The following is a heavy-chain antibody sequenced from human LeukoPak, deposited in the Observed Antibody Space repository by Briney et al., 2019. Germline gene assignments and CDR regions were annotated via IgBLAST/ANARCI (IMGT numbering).Heavy chain of an antibody. CDR2: IYHSGST. CDR3: ARTDFWSGYYFSL. Sequence: PSETLSLTCAVSGYSISSGYYWGWIRQPPGKGVEWIGSIYHSGSTYYNPSLKSRVTISVDTSKNQFSLKLNSVTAADTAVYYCARTDFWSGYYFSLWGQGTLVTVSS. D-gene: IGHD3-3*01. J-gene: IGHJ4*02. V-gene: IGHV4-38-2*01. CDR1: GYSISSGYY.